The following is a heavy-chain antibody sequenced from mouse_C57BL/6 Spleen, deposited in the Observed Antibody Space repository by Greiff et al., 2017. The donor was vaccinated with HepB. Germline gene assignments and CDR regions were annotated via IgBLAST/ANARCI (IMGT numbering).Heavy chain of an antibody. CDR1: GYTFTDYE. J-gene: IGHJ2*01. D-gene: IGHD1-1*01. Sequence: VQLVESGAELVRPGASVTLSCKASGYTFTDYEMHWVKQTPVHGLEWIGAIDPETGGTAYNQKFKGKAILTADKSSSTAYMELRSLTSEDSAFYYCTRRTRYYGSSYDFDYWGQGTTLTVSS. CDR2: IDPETGGT. V-gene: IGHV1-15*01. CDR3: TRRTRYYGSSYDFDY.